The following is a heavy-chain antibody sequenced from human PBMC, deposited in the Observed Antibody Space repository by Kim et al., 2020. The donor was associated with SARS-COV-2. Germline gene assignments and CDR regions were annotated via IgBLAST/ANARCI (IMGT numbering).Heavy chain of an antibody. CDR1: GGSFSGYY. J-gene: IGHJ5*02. V-gene: IGHV4-34*01. CDR2: INHSGST. D-gene: IGHD1-1*01. CDR3: ARGAERPSESTKSPVGGWFDP. Sequence: SETLSLTCAVYGGSFSGYYWSWIRQPPGKGLEWIGEINHSGSTNYNPSLKSRVTISVDTSKNQFSLKLSSVTAADTAVYYCARGAERPSESTKSPVGGWFDPWGQGTLVTVSS.